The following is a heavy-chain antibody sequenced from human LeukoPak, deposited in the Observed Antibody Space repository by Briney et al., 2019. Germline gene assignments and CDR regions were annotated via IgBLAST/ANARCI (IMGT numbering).Heavy chain of an antibody. V-gene: IGHV3-23*01. CDR3: AKAPTVTTS. Sequence: GGSLRLSCAASGFTFSSYAMSWVRQAPGKGLEWVSAISGGGAVTHYADSVKGRFTISRDNSKNTLYLQMNSLRAEDTAVYLCAKAPTVTTSWGQGTLVTVSS. CDR1: GFTFSSYA. J-gene: IGHJ4*02. CDR2: ISGGGAVT. D-gene: IGHD4-17*01.